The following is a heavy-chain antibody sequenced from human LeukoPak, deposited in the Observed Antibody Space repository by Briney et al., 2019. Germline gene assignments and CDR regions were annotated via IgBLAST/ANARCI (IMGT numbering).Heavy chain of an antibody. CDR1: RFTLTNYW. CDR3: ARQRGSGCLDY. D-gene: IGHD6-19*01. CDR2: IKQDGSET. V-gene: IGHV3-7*01. J-gene: IGHJ4*02. Sequence: GRSLRLSCAAPRFTLTNYWMSWVRQAPGKGLEWVANIKQDGSETYCVDSVKGRFTISRDNAKNSLSLQMNSLRAEDTAVYYCARQRGSGCLDYWGQGTLVTVSS.